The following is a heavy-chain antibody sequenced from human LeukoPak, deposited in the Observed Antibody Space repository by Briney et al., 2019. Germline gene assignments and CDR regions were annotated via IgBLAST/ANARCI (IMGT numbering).Heavy chain of an antibody. D-gene: IGHD3-22*01. CDR2: LNHSGST. CDR1: GGSFSGYY. V-gene: IGHV4-34*01. CDR3: ARIPDYYDSSGYYFGPFDY. J-gene: IGHJ4*02. Sequence: SETLSLTCAVYGGSFSGYYWSWIRQPPGKGLEWIGELNHSGSTNYNPSLKSRVTISVDTSKNQFSLKLSSVTAADTAVYYCARIPDYYDSSGYYFGPFDYWGQGTLVTVSS.